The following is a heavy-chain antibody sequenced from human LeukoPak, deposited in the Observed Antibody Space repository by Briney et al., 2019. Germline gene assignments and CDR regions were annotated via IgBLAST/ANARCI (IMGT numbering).Heavy chain of an antibody. V-gene: IGHV1-2*02. D-gene: IGHD1-26*01. Sequence: GSVKVSCKASGYTFTGYYMHWVRQAPGQGLERVGWINPNSGGTKYAQKFQGRVTMTRDTSVSTAYVELSRLRSDDTAVYYCARGRGSGYAFEIWGQGTMVTVSS. J-gene: IGHJ3*02. CDR2: INPNSGGT. CDR3: ARGRGSGYAFEI. CDR1: GYTFTGYY.